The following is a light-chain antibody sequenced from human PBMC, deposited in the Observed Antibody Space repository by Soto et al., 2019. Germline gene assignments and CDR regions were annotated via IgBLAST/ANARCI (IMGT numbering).Light chain of an antibody. V-gene: IGKV3-20*01. Sequence: EIRLTQSPATLSLSPGERATLSCGASQSVSSSYVAWYQQKPGQAPRLLIYGASTRATGIPDRFSGSGSGTDFTLTINRLEPEDFAVYYCQQYGSSPLTFGGGTKVDIK. CDR3: QQYGSSPLT. CDR2: GAS. CDR1: QSVSSSY. J-gene: IGKJ4*01.